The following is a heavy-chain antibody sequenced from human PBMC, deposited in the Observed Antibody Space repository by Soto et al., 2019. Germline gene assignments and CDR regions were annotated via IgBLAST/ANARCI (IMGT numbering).Heavy chain of an antibody. J-gene: IGHJ5*02. CDR3: AREGRYSSSWYVSLSWFDP. D-gene: IGHD6-13*01. V-gene: IGHV4-4*07. CDR1: GGSISSYY. CDR2: IYTSGST. Sequence: QVQLQESGPGLVKPSETLSLTCTVSGGSISSYYWSWIRQPAGKGLEWIGRIYTSGSTNYNPSHKSRVTMSVDTSKNQFSVTLSSVTAADTAVYYCAREGRYSSSWYVSLSWFDPWGQGTLVTVSS.